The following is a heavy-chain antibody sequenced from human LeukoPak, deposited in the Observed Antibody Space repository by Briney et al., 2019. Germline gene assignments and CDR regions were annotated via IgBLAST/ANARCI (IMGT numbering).Heavy chain of an antibody. Sequence: PSETLSLTCAVSGYSISSGYYWGWIRQPPGKGLEWIGSIYHSGSTYYNPSLKSPVTISVYTSKNQFSLKLSSVTAAHTAVYYCARHPYSNYWFDPWGQGTLVTVSS. CDR2: IYHSGST. CDR1: GYSISSGYY. V-gene: IGHV4-38-2*01. CDR3: ARHPYSNYWFDP. J-gene: IGHJ5*02. D-gene: IGHD4-11*01.